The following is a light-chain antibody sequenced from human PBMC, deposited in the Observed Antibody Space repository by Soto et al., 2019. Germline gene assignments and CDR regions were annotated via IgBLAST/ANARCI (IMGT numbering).Light chain of an antibody. Sequence: EIVLTQSPGTLSLSPGERATLSCRASQSVSNNYLAWYQQKPGQAPRLLIYDASNRATGIPDRFSGSGSGTDFTLTISSLQPDDFATYYCQQYNSYSFGQGTKVDI. CDR1: QSVSNNY. CDR3: QQYNSYS. J-gene: IGKJ1*01. CDR2: DAS. V-gene: IGKV3-20*01.